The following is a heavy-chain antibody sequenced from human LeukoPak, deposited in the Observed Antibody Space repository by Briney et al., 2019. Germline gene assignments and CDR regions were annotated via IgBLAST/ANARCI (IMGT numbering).Heavy chain of an antibody. CDR2: ITSGRTYI. CDR1: GFTFSSYA. Sequence: GGSLRLSCAASGFTFSSYAMNWVRQAPGKGLEWVSSITSGRTYIYYADSVKGRFTISRDNAKNSLYLQMNSLRAEDTAVYYCARDLTVTDYWGQGTLVTVSS. V-gene: IGHV3-21*01. J-gene: IGHJ4*02. D-gene: IGHD4-23*01. CDR3: ARDLTVTDY.